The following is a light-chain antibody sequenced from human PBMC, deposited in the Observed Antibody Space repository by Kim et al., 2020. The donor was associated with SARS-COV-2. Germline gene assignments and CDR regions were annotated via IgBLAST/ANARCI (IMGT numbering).Light chain of an antibody. V-gene: IGLV2-8*01. CDR1: SSDVGGYDS. CDR2: DVT. CDR3: ASYAGNNNLVV. J-gene: IGLJ3*02. Sequence: QSVLAQPPSASGSPGQSVTISCTGTSSDVGGYDSVSWYQQYPGKAPKLIIYDVTKRPSGVPDRFSGSKSGNTASLTVSRLQAEDEAEYFCASYAGNNNLVVFGGGTQLTVL.